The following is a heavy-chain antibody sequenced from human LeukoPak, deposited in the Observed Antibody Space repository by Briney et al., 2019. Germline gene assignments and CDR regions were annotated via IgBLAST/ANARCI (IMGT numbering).Heavy chain of an antibody. CDR1: GYSFTSYY. Sequence: ASVKVSCKASGYSFTSYYMHWVRQAPGQGLEWMGIINPSGDSTSYAQKFQGRVTVTRDTSTSTVYMELSSLRSEDTAVYYCAGGAVRYYMDVWGKGTTVTVSS. J-gene: IGHJ6*03. D-gene: IGHD4-17*01. CDR2: INPSGDST. CDR3: AGGAVRYYMDV. V-gene: IGHV1-46*01.